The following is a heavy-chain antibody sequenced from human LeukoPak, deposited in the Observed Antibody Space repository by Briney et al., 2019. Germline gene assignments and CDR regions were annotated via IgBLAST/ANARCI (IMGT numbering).Heavy chain of an antibody. CDR3: ARDRQWEPRFDY. CDR1: GFTFSSYE. J-gene: IGHJ4*02. V-gene: IGHV3-48*03. Sequence: PGGSLRLSCAASGFTFSSYEVNWVRQAPGKGLEWVSYISSSGSTIYYADSVKGRFTISRDNAKNSLYLQMNSLRAEDTAVYYCARDRQWEPRFDYWGQGTLVTVSS. CDR2: ISSSGSTI. D-gene: IGHD1-26*01.